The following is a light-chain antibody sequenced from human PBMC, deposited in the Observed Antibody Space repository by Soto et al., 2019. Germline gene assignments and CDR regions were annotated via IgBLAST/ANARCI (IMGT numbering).Light chain of an antibody. CDR1: SSGVGGYNY. Sequence: QSALTQPASVSGSPGQSITISCTGSSSGVGGYNYVSWYQHHPGKAHKLIIYEVSNRPSGVSNRFSGSKSGNTASLTISGLQAEDEADYYCTSYTSSLTLVLGGGTKLTVL. J-gene: IGLJ3*02. CDR2: EVS. CDR3: TSYTSSLTLV. V-gene: IGLV2-14*01.